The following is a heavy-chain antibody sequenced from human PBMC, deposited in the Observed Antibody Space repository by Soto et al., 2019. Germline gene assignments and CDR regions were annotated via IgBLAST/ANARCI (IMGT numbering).Heavy chain of an antibody. CDR3: ARDGQHGDYVFGAFDI. Sequence: GGSLRLSCAASGFTFSSYWMSWVRQAPGKGLEWVANIKQDGSEKYYVDSVKGRFTISRDNAKNSLYLQMNSLRAEDTAVYYCARDGQHGDYVFGAFDIWGQGTMVTVSS. V-gene: IGHV3-7*01. D-gene: IGHD4-17*01. CDR2: IKQDGSEK. CDR1: GFTFSSYW. J-gene: IGHJ3*02.